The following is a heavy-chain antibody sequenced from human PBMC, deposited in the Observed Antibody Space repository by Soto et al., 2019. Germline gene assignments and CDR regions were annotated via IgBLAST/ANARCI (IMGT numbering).Heavy chain of an antibody. V-gene: IGHV4-31*03. CDR3: AKYSNEQHYYYYYGMDV. J-gene: IGHJ6*02. Sequence: SETLSLTCTVSGGSISSGGYYWSWIRQHPGKGLEWIGYIYYSGSTYYNPSLKSRVTISVDTSKNQFSLKLSSVTAADTAVYYWAKYSNEQHYYYYYGMDVWGQGTTVTAP. D-gene: IGHD4-4*01. CDR1: GGSISSGGYY. CDR2: IYYSGST.